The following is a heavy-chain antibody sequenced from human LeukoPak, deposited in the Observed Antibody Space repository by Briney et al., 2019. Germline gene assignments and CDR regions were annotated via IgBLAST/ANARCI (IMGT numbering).Heavy chain of an antibody. CDR2: IYYSGST. D-gene: IGHD6-19*01. CDR1: GGSISSYY. V-gene: IGHV4-59*01. CDR3: ARRWAGTFDY. Sequence: SETLSLTCTVSGGSISSYYWSWIRQPPGKGLEWIGYIYYSGSTNYNPSLKSRVTISVDTSKNQFSLKLSSVTAADTAVYYCARRWAGTFDYWGQGTLVTVSS. J-gene: IGHJ4*02.